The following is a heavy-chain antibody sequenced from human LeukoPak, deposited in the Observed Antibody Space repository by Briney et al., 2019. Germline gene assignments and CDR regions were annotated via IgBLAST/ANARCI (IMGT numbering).Heavy chain of an antibody. CDR1: GYTFTGYY. D-gene: IGHD3-22*01. Sequence: ASVKVSCKASGYTFTGYYMHWVRQAPGQGLEWMGWINPNSGGTNYAQKFQGRVTMTRDTSISTAYMELSRLRSDDTAVYYCARDSSGFYYGYNWFDPWGQGTLVTVCS. V-gene: IGHV1-2*02. CDR3: ARDSSGFYYGYNWFDP. CDR2: INPNSGGT. J-gene: IGHJ5*02.